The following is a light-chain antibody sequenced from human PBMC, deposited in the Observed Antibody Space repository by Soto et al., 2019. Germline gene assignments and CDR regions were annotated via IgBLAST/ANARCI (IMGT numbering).Light chain of an antibody. CDR2: GAS. CDR3: QQYGSFPYT. J-gene: IGKJ2*01. V-gene: IGKV3-20*01. Sequence: EIVLTQSPGTLSLSPGERATLSCRASQSVSSNYLAWYQQKPGQAPRLLISGASSRATGIPDRFSGSGSGTDHTLTISRVDPEDFAVDYCQQYGSFPYTFGQGTTLQIK. CDR1: QSVSSNY.